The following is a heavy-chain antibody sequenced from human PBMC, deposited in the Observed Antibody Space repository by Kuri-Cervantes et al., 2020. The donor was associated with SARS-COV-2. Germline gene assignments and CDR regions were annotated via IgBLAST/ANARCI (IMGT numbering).Heavy chain of an antibody. CDR2: INHSGST. Sequence: GSLRLSCAVYGGSFSGYYWSWIRQPPGKGLEWIGEINHSGSTNYNPSLKSRVTISVDTSKNQFSLKLSSVTAADTAVYYCASSPARYYYDSSGYLGHWGQGTLVTVSS. D-gene: IGHD3-22*01. V-gene: IGHV4-34*01. J-gene: IGHJ4*02. CDR1: GGSFSGYY. CDR3: ASSPARYYYDSSGYLGH.